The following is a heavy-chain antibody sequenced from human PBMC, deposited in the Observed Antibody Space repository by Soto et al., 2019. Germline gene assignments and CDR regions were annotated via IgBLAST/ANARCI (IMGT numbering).Heavy chain of an antibody. J-gene: IGHJ6*03. V-gene: IGHV3-23*01. CDR3: AKDPLYSNYYYYYMDV. CDR1: GFIFSSYA. Sequence: GGSLRLSCAASGFIFSSYAMSWVRQAPGKGLEWVSSISGSGVSTYYADSVKGRFTISRDNSKNTLYLQMNSLRAEDTAVYYCAKDPLYSNYYYYYMDVWGKGTTVTVSS. D-gene: IGHD4-4*01. CDR2: ISGSGVST.